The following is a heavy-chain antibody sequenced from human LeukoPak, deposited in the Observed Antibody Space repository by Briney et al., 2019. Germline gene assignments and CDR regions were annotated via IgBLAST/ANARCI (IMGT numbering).Heavy chain of an antibody. CDR2: INPNSGGT. CDR3: ARVKLGGTRTFDY. D-gene: IGHD7-27*01. V-gene: IGHV1-2*02. J-gene: IGHJ4*02. Sequence: GASVKVSCKASGYTFTGYYMHWVRQAPGQGLEWMGWINPNSGGTNYAQKFQGRVTMTRDTSISTAYMELSRLRPDDTAVYYCARVKLGGTRTFDYWGQGTLVTVSS. CDR1: GYTFTGYY.